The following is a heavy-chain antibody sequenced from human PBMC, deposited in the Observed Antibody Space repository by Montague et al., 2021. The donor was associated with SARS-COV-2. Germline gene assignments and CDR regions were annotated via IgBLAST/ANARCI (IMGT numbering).Heavy chain of an antibody. D-gene: IGHD3-22*01. V-gene: IGHV4-31*03. Sequence: TLSLTCTVSGGSISSGGYYWSWIRQHPGKGLEWIGYIYYSGSTYHNPSLKSRVTISVDTSKNQFSLKLSSVTAADTAVYYCARVRITMIIVVTYFDYWGQGTLVTVSS. CDR1: GGSISSGGYY. CDR3: ARVRITMIIVVTYFDY. CDR2: IYYSGST. J-gene: IGHJ4*02.